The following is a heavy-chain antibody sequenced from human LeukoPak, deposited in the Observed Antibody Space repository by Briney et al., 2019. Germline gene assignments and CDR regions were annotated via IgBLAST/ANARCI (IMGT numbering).Heavy chain of an antibody. D-gene: IGHD2-2*01. CDR1: GGTFSSYA. CDR3: ASLYCTTTNCYGPYYYYGMDV. J-gene: IGHJ6*02. Sequence: SVKVSCKASGGTFSSYAISWVRQAPGQGLEWMGRIIPILGIANYAQKFQGRVTITADKSTSTAYMELSSLRSEHTAVYYCASLYCTTTNCYGPYYYYGMDVWGQGTMVTVSS. V-gene: IGHV1-69*04. CDR2: IIPILGIA.